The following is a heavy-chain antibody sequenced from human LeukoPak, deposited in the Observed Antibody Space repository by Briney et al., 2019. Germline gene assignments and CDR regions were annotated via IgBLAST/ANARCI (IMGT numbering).Heavy chain of an antibody. V-gene: IGHV3-23*01. CDR2: ISGSGGST. D-gene: IGHD3-3*01. CDR1: GFTFSSYA. CDR3: AKDQTYDFWSGSPVWFDP. J-gene: IGHJ5*02. Sequence: GASLRLSCEASGFTFSSYAMSWVRQAPGKGLEWVSAISGSGGSTYYADSVKGRFTISRDNSKNTLYLQMNSLRAEDTAVYYCAKDQTYDFWSGSPVWFDPWGQGTLVTVSS.